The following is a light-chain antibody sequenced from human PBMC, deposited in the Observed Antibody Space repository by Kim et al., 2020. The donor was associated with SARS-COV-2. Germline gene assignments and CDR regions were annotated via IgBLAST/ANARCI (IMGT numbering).Light chain of an antibody. J-gene: IGKJ1*01. Sequence: PPRESATLSCGASQSVASSYLAGHQQGPGQAPSLLIYDASNRATGIPDRCSGSGSGTDFSPTISTVEPEDFSVYYCQQYGSSPPTFGQGTKVDIK. V-gene: IGKV3-20*01. CDR3: QQYGSSPPT. CDR2: DAS. CDR1: QSVASSY.